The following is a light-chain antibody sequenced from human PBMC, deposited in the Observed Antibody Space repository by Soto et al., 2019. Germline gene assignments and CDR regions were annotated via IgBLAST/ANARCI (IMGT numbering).Light chain of an antibody. CDR2: EVS. CDR3: SSYGGSKV. V-gene: IGLV2-8*01. Sequence: QSALTQPPSASGSPGQSVTISCTGTSSDVGGYNYVSWYQQHPGKAPKLITYEVSKRPSGVPDRFSGSKSGNTASLTVSGLQAEDEADYYCSSYGGSKVFGGGTKLTVL. CDR1: SSDVGGYNY. J-gene: IGLJ2*01.